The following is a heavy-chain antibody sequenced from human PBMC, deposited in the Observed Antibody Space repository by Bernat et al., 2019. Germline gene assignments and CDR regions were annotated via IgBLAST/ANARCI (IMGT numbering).Heavy chain of an antibody. Sequence: QVQLVESGGGVVQPGRSLRLSCAASGFTFSSYGMHWVRQAPGKGLEWVAVISYDGSNKYYADSVKGRFTISRDNSKNTLYLQMNSLRAEDTAVYYCAKDQWLAEGILDYWGQGTLVTVSS. CDR3: AKDQWLAEGILDY. V-gene: IGHV3-30*18. J-gene: IGHJ4*02. CDR1: GFTFSSYG. D-gene: IGHD6-19*01. CDR2: ISYDGSNK.